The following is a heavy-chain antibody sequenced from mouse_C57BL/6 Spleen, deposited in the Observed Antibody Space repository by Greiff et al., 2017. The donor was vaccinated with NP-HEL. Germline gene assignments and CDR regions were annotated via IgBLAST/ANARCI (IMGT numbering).Heavy chain of an antibody. Sequence: QVQLQQPGAELVRPGSSVKLSCKASGYTFTSYWMHWVKQRPIQGLEWIGNIDPSDSETHYNQKFKDKATLTVDKSSSTAYMQLSSLTSEDSAVYYCAREAPYDGYFDVWGTGTTVTVSS. D-gene: IGHD2-12*01. V-gene: IGHV1-52*01. CDR2: IDPSDSET. J-gene: IGHJ1*03. CDR3: AREAPYDGYFDV. CDR1: GYTFTSYW.